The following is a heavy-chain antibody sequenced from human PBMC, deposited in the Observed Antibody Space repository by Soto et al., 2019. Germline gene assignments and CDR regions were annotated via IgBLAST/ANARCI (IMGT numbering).Heavy chain of an antibody. V-gene: IGHV1-18*01. J-gene: IGHJ5*02. CDR2: ISAYDGKT. CDR3: ARDPHEFWTSYWFDP. CDR1: GYTFNTYG. Sequence: ASVKVSCKTSGYTFNTYGINWVRQAPGQGLELMGWISAYDGKTTYAEKFQGRVTLTTDTSTSTAYMELRSLRSDDTAIYYCARDPHEFWTSYWFDPWGQGTPVAVSS. D-gene: IGHD3-3*01.